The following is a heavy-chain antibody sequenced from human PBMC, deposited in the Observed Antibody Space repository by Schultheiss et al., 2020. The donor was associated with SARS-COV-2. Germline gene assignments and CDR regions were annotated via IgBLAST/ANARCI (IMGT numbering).Heavy chain of an antibody. V-gene: IGHV4-34*01. D-gene: IGHD3-16*01. J-gene: IGHJ4*02. CDR3: ARARLIYFDY. CDR1: GGSFSDYY. CDR2: INHSGST. Sequence: SETLSLTCAVYGGSFSDYYWSWIRQPPGKGLEWIGEINHSGSTNYNPSLKSRVTISIAPSKTQFSLKLSSVTAADTAVYYCARARLIYFDYWGQGTLVTVSS.